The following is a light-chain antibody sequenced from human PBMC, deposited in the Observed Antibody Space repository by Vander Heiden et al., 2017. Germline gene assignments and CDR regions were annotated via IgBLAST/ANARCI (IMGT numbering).Light chain of an antibody. V-gene: IGLV1-40*01. CDR2: RNN. CDR3: QSYDSSLSAPYV. CDR1: SSSIGAGYA. J-gene: IGLJ1*01. Sequence: QSVLTQPPSVPGAPGPRVTISCTGSSSSIGAGYAVHWYQQLPGTVPKLLIYRNNNRPSGVPDRFSGSKSGTSASLAISGLQAEDEADYYCQSYDSSLSAPYVFGTGTKVTVL.